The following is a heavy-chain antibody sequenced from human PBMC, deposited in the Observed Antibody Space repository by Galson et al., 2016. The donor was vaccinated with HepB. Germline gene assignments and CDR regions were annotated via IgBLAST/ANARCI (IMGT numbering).Heavy chain of an antibody. CDR1: GITVTTNY. CDR2: LCSGGTT. Sequence: SLRLSCAASGITVTTNYISWVRQAPGKGLEWVPILCSGGTTVYADSVRGRFTISRDDSKNTVHLQMNSLRVEDTAMYFCASAPTITTIWGSWGQGTLVTVSS. J-gene: IGHJ5*02. CDR3: ASAPTITTIWGS. V-gene: IGHV3-53*01. D-gene: IGHD5-24*01.